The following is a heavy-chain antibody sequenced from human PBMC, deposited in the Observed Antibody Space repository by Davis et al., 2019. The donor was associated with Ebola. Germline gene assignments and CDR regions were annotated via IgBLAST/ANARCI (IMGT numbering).Heavy chain of an antibody. D-gene: IGHD4-17*01. J-gene: IGHJ4*02. Sequence: AASVKVSCKASGYTLTVYQMHWVRQAPGQGPEWMGWINPNNGGTNYAQKFQGRVTMTRDTSISTAYMELSRLRSDDTAVYYCATADYGDYSFDYWGQGTLVTVSS. CDR2: INPNNGGT. V-gene: IGHV1-2*02. CDR1: GYTLTVYQ. CDR3: ATADYGDYSFDY.